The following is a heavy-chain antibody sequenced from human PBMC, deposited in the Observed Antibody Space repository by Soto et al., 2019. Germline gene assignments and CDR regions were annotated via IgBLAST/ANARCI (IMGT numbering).Heavy chain of an antibody. CDR1: GYTFTSYG. V-gene: IGHV1-18*01. CDR2: ISAYNGNT. CDR3: ARAESGYRPFDY. D-gene: IGHD3-3*01. Sequence: ASVKVSCKASGYTFTSYGIGWVRQAPGQGLEWMGWISAYNGNTNYAQKLQGRVTMTTDTSTSTAYMELRSLRSDDTAVYYCARAESGYRPFDYWGQGTLVTVSS. J-gene: IGHJ4*02.